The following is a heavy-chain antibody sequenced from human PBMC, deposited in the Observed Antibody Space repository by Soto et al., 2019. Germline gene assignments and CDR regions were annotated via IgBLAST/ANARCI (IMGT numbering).Heavy chain of an antibody. V-gene: IGHV3-30*18. D-gene: IGHD3-9*01. J-gene: IGHJ4*02. CDR2: ISYYGSNT. CDR3: AKDQRFDWIWYFDY. Sequence: QVQLVESGGGVVQPGRSLRLSCAASGFTFSSYGMHWVRQAPGKGLEWVAVISYYGSNTYYADSVKGRFTISRDNSKNPLYLQMNSLRAEDTAVYYCAKDQRFDWIWYFDYWVQGTLVTVSS. CDR1: GFTFSSYG.